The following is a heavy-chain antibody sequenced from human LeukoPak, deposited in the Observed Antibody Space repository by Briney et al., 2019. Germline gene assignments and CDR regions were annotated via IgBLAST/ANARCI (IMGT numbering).Heavy chain of an antibody. V-gene: IGHV3-21*01. D-gene: IGHD6-6*01. CDR3: AGYCSSEDY. J-gene: IGHJ4*02. CDR1: GFTFSTCS. CDR2: ISSSSTYI. Sequence: GGSLRLSCAASGFTFSTCSINWARQAPGKGLEWVSAISSSSTYIYYADSVKGRFTISRDDAKNSLSLQMNSLRAEDTAVYFCAGYCSSEDYWGQGTLVTVSS.